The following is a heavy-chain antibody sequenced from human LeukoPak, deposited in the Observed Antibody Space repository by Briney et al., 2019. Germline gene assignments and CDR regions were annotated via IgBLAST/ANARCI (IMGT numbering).Heavy chain of an antibody. CDR2: IGVSGGST. CDR1: GFTFSGYA. V-gene: IGHV3-23*01. Sequence: GGSLRLSCAASGFTFSGYAMTWVRQAPGKGLEWVSTIGVSGGSTFYADSVKGRFTNSRDNSKNTLYLQMNSLRVEDTAVYYCAKGYYDSTGYPLRPSFDYWCQGTLVTVSS. D-gene: IGHD3-22*01. J-gene: IGHJ4*02. CDR3: AKGYYDSTGYPLRPSFDY.